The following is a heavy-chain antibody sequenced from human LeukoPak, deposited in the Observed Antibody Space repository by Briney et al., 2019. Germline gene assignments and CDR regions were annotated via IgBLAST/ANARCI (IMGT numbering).Heavy chain of an antibody. CDR2: IYYSGST. CDR3: ARDPGRIAAAGYDAFDI. J-gene: IGHJ3*02. D-gene: IGHD6-13*01. Sequence: SETLSLTCTVSGGSISSYYWSWIRQPPGKGLEWIGYIYYSGSTNYNPSLKSRVTISVDTSKNQFSLKLSSVTAADTAVYYCARDPGRIAAAGYDAFDIWGQGTMVTVSS. CDR1: GGSISSYY. V-gene: IGHV4-59*01.